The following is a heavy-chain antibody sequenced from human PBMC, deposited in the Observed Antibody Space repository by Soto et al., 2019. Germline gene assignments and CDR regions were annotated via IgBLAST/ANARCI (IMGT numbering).Heavy chain of an antibody. CDR1: GYTFTGYY. V-gene: IGHV1-2*04. CDR3: ARGNHGYGFWSAYHV. Sequence: ASVKVSCKASGYTFTGYYMHWVRQAPGQGLEWMGWINPNSGGTNYAQKFQGWVTMTRDTSISTAYMELSRLRSDDTAVYYCARGNHGYGFWSAYHVWGQGTTVTVSS. J-gene: IGHJ6*02. D-gene: IGHD3-3*01. CDR2: INPNSGGT.